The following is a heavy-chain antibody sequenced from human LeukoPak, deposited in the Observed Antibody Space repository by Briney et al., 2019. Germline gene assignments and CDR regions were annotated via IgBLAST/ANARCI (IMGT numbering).Heavy chain of an antibody. D-gene: IGHD2-21*02. V-gene: IGHV1-8*01. CDR2: VNPNSGNT. Sequence: ASVKVSCKASGYTFTSYDINWVRQATGQGLEWMGWVNPNSGNTGYAQKFQGRVTMTRNTSISTAYMELSSLRSEDTAVYYCARSYCGGDCYSPGFDYWGQGTLVTVSS. CDR3: ARSYCGGDCYSPGFDY. CDR1: GYTFTSYD. J-gene: IGHJ4*02.